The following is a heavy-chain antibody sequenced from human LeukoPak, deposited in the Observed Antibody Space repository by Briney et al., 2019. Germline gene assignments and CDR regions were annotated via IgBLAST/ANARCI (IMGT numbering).Heavy chain of an antibody. CDR1: GFTFSSYA. J-gene: IGHJ3*02. V-gene: IGHV3-30-3*01. CDR3: ARDGLRDAFDI. CDR2: ISYDGSNK. Sequence: GGSLRLSCAASGFTFSSYATHWVRQAPGKGLEWVAVISYDGSNKYYADSVKGRFTISRDNSKNTLYLQMNSLRAEDTAVYYCARDGLRDAFDIWGQGTMVTVSS.